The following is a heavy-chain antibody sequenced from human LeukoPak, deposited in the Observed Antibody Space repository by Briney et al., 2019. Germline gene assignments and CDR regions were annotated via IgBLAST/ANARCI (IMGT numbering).Heavy chain of an antibody. CDR3: ASIGGFCRRGFCA. J-gene: IGHJ5*02. CDR2: ISSSSSYI. D-gene: IGHD2-15*01. Sequence: GGSLRLSCAASGFTFSSYSMTWVRQAPGKGLEWVSSISSSSSYIYYADSVKGRFTISRDNAKNSLFLQMDSLRAEDTAVYYCASIGGFCRRGFCAWGQGALVTVSS. CDR1: GFTFSSYS. V-gene: IGHV3-21*01.